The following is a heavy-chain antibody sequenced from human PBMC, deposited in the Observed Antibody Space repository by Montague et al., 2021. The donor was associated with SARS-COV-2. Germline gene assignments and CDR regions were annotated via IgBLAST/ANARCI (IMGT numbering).Heavy chain of an antibody. V-gene: IGHV4-34*01. Sequence: SETLSLTCAVYGGSFSNYYWSWIRQPPGKGLEWIGEINHSGSTXXXPSXXXRVTISVDTSKNQFSLKLSSVTAADTALYYCARGGTVTTFFAPKRTRRYNWFDPWGHVTLGTVSS. D-gene: IGHD4-17*01. CDR3: ARGGTVTTFFAPKRTRRYNWFDP. CDR2: INHSGST. J-gene: IGHJ5*02. CDR1: GGSFSNYY.